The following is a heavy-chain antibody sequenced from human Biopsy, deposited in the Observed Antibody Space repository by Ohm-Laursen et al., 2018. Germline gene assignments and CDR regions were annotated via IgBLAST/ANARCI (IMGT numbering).Heavy chain of an antibody. Sequence: SVKVSCKAPGGTFSNYGVNWVRQAPGQGLEWLGGSIPILGTGNYAQKFQDRVTVAADTSTSTATMELRSLQSDDTAVYYCATKLTGYFHHWGQGTLVIVSS. CDR2: SIPILGTG. J-gene: IGHJ1*01. CDR3: ATKLTGYFHH. D-gene: IGHD3-9*01. CDR1: GGTFSNYG. V-gene: IGHV1-69*06.